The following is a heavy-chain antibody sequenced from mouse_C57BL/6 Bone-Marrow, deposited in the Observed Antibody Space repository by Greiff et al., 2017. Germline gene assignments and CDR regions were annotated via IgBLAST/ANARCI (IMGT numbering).Heavy chain of an antibody. D-gene: IGHD3-2*02. V-gene: IGHV1-15*01. J-gene: IGHJ3*01. CDR1: GYTFTDYE. CDR2: IDPETGGT. CDR3: TRGQLRGWFAY. Sequence: QVQLKQSGAELVRPGASVTLSCKASGYTFTDYEMHWVKQTPVHGLEWIGAIDPETGGTAYNQKFKGKAILTADKSSNTAYMELRSLTSEDSAVYYCTRGQLRGWFAYWGQGTLVTVSA.